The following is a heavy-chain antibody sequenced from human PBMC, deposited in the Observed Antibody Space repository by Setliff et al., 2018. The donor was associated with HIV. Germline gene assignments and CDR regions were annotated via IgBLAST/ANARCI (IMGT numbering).Heavy chain of an antibody. V-gene: IGHV3-30*02. CDR1: GFIFKTYD. D-gene: IGHD2-21*01. Sequence: GGSLRLSCATSGFIFKTYDIHWVRQAPGKGLEWVTFIRFNGNDKYYADSVKGRFTISRDNSKNTLDLQINSLRPEDTAVYYCVTQYCGESICPEFDYWGQGTLVTVSS. CDR3: VTQYCGESICPEFDY. J-gene: IGHJ4*02. CDR2: IRFNGNDK.